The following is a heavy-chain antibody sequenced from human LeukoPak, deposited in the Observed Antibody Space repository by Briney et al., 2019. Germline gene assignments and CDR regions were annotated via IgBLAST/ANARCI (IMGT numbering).Heavy chain of an antibody. V-gene: IGHV3-66*01. CDR3: LGGPS. CDR2: LTHGGDT. CDR1: GLPITSQY. Sequence: GGSPRLSCAASGLPITSQYMHWVRQAPGKGTEWVSLLTHGGDTYYVDSVKGRFTISRDISKNTLYLQMNNLRAEDSAVYYCLGGPSWGQGTLVTVSS. J-gene: IGHJ5*02.